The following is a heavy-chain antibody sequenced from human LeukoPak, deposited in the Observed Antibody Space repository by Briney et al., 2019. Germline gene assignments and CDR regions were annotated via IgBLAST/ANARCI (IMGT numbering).Heavy chain of an antibody. CDR1: GGSISSGGYS. D-gene: IGHD2-15*01. CDR3: ARGRQKYCSGGSCYGYTWFDP. CDR2: IYHSGSP. V-gene: IGHV4-30-2*01. Sequence: SETLSLTCAVSGGSISSGGYSWSWIRQPPGKGLEWIGYIYHSGSPYYNPSLKSRVTISVDRSKNQFSLKLSSVTAADTAVYYCARGRQKYCSGGSCYGYTWFDPWGQGTLVTVSS. J-gene: IGHJ5*02.